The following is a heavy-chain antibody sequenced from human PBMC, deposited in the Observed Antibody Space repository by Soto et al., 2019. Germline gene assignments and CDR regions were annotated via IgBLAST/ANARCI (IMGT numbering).Heavy chain of an antibody. V-gene: IGHV4-39*01. D-gene: IGHD6-19*01. Sequence: SETLSLTCTVSGGSISSSSYYWGWIRQPPGKGLEWIGSIYYSGSTYYNPSLKSRVTISVDTSKNQFSLKLSSVTAADTAVYCCASSVAVAGTGNWFDTWGQGTLVTVSS. CDR1: GGSISSSSYY. CDR2: IYYSGST. J-gene: IGHJ5*02. CDR3: ASSVAVAGTGNWFDT.